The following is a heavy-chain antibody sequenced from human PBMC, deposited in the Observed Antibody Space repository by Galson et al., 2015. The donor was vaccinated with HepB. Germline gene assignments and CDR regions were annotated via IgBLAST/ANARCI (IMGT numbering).Heavy chain of an antibody. J-gene: IGHJ5*02. Sequence: SVKVSCKASGYTFTSYGICWVRQAPGQGLEWMGWISAYNGNTNYAQKLQGRVTMTTDTSTSTAYMELRSLRSDDTAVYYCARDRAARPGSWFDPWGQGTLVTVSS. D-gene: IGHD6-6*01. CDR3: ARDRAARPGSWFDP. CDR1: GYTFTSYG. CDR2: ISAYNGNT. V-gene: IGHV1-18*01.